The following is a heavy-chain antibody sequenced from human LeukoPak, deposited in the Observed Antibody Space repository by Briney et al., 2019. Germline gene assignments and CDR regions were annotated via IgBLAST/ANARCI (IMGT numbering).Heavy chain of an antibody. CDR2: INPNSGRA. J-gene: IGHJ5*02. CDR1: GYTFTNYN. Sequence: GASVKVSCKASGYTFTNYNIDWVRQATGQGLEWMGWINPNSGRAGCVQEFQGRVNITRDTSISTAYMELSSLRSEDTAVYYCVRVYHDGSFESGNWFDPWGQGTLVTVSS. V-gene: IGHV1-8*01. CDR3: VRVYHDGSFESGNWFDP. D-gene: IGHD3-22*01.